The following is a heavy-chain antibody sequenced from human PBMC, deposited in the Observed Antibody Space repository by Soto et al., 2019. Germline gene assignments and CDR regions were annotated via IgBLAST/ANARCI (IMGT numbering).Heavy chain of an antibody. CDR2: ISGSGGST. CDR1: GFTFSSYA. D-gene: IGHD3-9*01. V-gene: IGHV3-23*01. J-gene: IGHJ6*02. Sequence: SGGSLRLSCAASGFTFSSYAMSWVRQAPGKGLEWVSAISGSGGSTYYADSVKGRFTISRDNSKNTLYLQMNSLRAEDTAVYYCATRYFDWLLRTYYYYGMDVWGQGTTVTVSS. CDR3: ATRYFDWLLRTYYYYGMDV.